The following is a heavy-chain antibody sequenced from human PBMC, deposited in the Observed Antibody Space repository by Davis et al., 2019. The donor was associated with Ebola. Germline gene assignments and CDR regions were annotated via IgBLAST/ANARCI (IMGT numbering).Heavy chain of an antibody. CDR2: IKQDGGDK. CDR3: ARGGYYDSNGYSHAAFDT. CDR1: GFMFSSYW. V-gene: IGHV3-7*01. J-gene: IGHJ3*02. Sequence: GESLKISCAASGFMFSSYWMSWVRQAPGKGLEWVANIKQDGGDKYYVDSVKGRFTISRDNAKNSLYLQIDSPRAEDTAVYRCARGGYYDSNGYSHAAFDTWGQGTMVTVSS. D-gene: IGHD3-22*01.